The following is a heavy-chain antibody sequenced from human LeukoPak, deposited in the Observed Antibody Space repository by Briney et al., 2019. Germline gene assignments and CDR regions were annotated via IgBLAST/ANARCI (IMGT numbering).Heavy chain of an antibody. CDR3: ARVIPGETSSEYDP. CDR2: IYYSGST. J-gene: IGHJ5*02. Sequence: PSETLSLTCTVSGGSISSYYWSWIRQPPGKGLEWIGYIYYSGSTNYNPSLKSRVTISVDTSKNQFSLKLSSVTAADTAVYYCARVIPGETSSEYDPWGQGTLVTVSS. D-gene: IGHD3-16*01. V-gene: IGHV4-59*01. CDR1: GGSISSYY.